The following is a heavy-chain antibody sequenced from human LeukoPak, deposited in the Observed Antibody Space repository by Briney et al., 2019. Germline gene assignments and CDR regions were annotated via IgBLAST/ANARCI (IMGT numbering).Heavy chain of an antibody. V-gene: IGHV3-30*18. Sequence: GGSLRLSCAASGFTFSSYGMHWVRQAPGKGLEWVAMTSFDGSYKNYADSVKGRFTISRDNSKNRLYLQMNSLRAEDTAVYYCAKEFSGYLASFEYWGQGALVTVSS. J-gene: IGHJ4*02. D-gene: IGHD3-22*01. CDR3: AKEFSGYLASFEY. CDR1: GFTFSSYG. CDR2: TSFDGSYK.